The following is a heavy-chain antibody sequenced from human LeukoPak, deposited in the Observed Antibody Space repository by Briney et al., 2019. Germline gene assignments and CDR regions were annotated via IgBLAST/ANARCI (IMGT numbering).Heavy chain of an antibody. J-gene: IGHJ5*02. Sequence: ASVKVSCKASGYTFTNYGITWVRQAPGQGLEWMGWINPNSGGTNYAQKFQGRVTMTRDTSISTAYMVLSRLRSDDTAVYYCARINGGRRNWFDPWGQGTLVTVSS. CDR3: ARINGGRRNWFDP. CDR2: INPNSGGT. V-gene: IGHV1-2*02. CDR1: GYTFTNYG. D-gene: IGHD3-16*01.